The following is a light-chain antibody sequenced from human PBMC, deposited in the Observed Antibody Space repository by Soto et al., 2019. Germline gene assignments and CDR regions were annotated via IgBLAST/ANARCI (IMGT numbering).Light chain of an antibody. Sequence: QSALTQPPSPAGSPGQSVPISFPGTTLDVGGYDYVSWYQQHPGKAPKLMIYDVTKRPSGVPDRFSGSKSANTASLTVSGLQAEDEADYYCSSYAGTHIVFGTGTKVTVL. CDR2: DVT. V-gene: IGLV2-8*01. J-gene: IGLJ1*01. CDR3: SSYAGTHIV. CDR1: TLDVGGYDY.